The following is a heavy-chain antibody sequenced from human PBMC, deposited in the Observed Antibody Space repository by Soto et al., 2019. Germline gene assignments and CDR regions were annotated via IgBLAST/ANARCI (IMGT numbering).Heavy chain of an antibody. CDR2: INHSGST. V-gene: IGHV4-34*01. D-gene: IGHD2-2*01. Sequence: PSETLSLTCAVYGGSFSGYYWSWIRQPPGKGLEWIGEINHSGSTNYNPSLKSRVTISVDTSKNQFSLKLSSVTAADTAVYYCARGFRYCSSTSCRKKYYYYYMDVWGKGTTVTVSS. J-gene: IGHJ6*03. CDR3: ARGFRYCSSTSCRKKYYYYYMDV. CDR1: GGSFSGYY.